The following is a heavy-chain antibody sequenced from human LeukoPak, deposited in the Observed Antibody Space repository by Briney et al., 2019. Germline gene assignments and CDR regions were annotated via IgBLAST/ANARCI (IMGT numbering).Heavy chain of an antibody. CDR1: GFTFNSHA. CDR3: ARDRYCSSTSCGNFDY. J-gene: IGHJ4*02. V-gene: IGHV3-30*04. D-gene: IGHD2-2*01. Sequence: GGSLRLSCTASGFTFNSHAFHWVRQAPGKGLEWVAVISYDGSNKWYVDSVKGRFTLSRDNSRKTLYLRMNSLRAEDTAVYYCARDRYCSSTSCGNFDYWGQGTLVTVSS. CDR2: ISYDGSNK.